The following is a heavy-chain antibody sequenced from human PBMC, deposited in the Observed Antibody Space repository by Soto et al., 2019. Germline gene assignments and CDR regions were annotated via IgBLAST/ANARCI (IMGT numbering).Heavy chain of an antibody. D-gene: IGHD1-26*01. Sequence: QVQLQESGPGLVKPSETLSLTCAVSGGSISISNWWSWVRQTPGKGLEWIGQIHHSGSTNYSPSLTSRVTISVDKSKNQFSLKMNPVTAADTAVYYWARGGYYFYMDVWGKGTTVTVSS. CDR2: IHHSGST. CDR3: ARGGYYFYMDV. CDR1: GGSISISNW. J-gene: IGHJ6*03. V-gene: IGHV4-4*02.